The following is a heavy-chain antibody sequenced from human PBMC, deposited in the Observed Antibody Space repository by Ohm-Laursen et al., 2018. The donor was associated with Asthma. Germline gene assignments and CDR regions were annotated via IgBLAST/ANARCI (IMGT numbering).Heavy chain of an antibody. J-gene: IGHJ2*01. Sequence: SLRLSCSASGFTFSNAWMSWVRQAPGKGLEWVGRIKSKTDGGTTDYAAPVKGRFTISRDDSKNTLYLQMNSLKTEDTAVYYCTTDTYYDSSLPSTYWYFDLWGRGTLVTVSS. CDR2: IKSKTDGGTT. CDR3: TTDTYYDSSLPSTYWYFDL. CDR1: GFTFSNAW. D-gene: IGHD3-22*01. V-gene: IGHV3-15*01.